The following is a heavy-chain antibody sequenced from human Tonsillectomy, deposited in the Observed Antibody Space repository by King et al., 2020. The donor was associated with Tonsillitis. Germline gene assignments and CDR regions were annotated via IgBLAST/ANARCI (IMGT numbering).Heavy chain of an antibody. D-gene: IGHD3-10*01. V-gene: IGHV3-48*01. CDR3: AKAPMVRGVNTHFDY. Sequence: VQLVESGGGLVQPGGSLRLSCAASGVTFSRDSMSWVRQAPGKGLEWVSYIDSRSDRIYYADSVKGRFTISTDNARNSLYLQMHSLRAEDTALYYCAKAPMVRGVNTHFDYWGQGTLVTVSS. CDR1: GVTFSRDS. CDR2: IDSRSDRI. J-gene: IGHJ4*02.